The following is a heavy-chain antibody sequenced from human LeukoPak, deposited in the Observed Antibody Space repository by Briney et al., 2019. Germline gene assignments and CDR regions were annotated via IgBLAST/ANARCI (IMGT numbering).Heavy chain of an antibody. J-gene: IGHJ2*01. CDR1: GGSISSYY. D-gene: IGHD4-23*01. CDR2: IDYSGST. CDR3: ARGPRRSVGYFDL. V-gene: IGHV4-59*12. Sequence: SETLSLTCTVPGGSISSYYWSWIRLPPGEGLEWIGYIDYSGSTNYNPSLKSRVTISLDTSKNQFSLKLSSVTAADTAVYYCARGPRRSVGYFDLWGRGTLVTVSS.